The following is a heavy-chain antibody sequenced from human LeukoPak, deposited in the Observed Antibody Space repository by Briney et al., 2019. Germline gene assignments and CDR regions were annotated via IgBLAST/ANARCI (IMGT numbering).Heavy chain of an antibody. CDR2: INPNSGGT. D-gene: IGHD3-3*01. V-gene: IGHV1-2*02. CDR1: GYTFTGYY. CDR3: ARDVPDDFGSGYYSPNYFDY. Sequence: GGSVRVSCKASGYTFTGYYMHWVRQAPGQGVEWMGGINPNSGGTNYAQKFQGRVTMTRDTSISTAYMELSRLRSDDTAVYYCARDVPDDFGSGYYSPNYFDYWGQGTLVTVSS. J-gene: IGHJ4*02.